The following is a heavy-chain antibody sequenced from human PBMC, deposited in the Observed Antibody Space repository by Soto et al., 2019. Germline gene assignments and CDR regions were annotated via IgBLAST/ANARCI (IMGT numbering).Heavy chain of an antibody. CDR1: GYSFTSYW. Sequence: PGEALKISCKGSGYSFTSYWIGWVRQMPGKGLEWMGIIYPGDSDTRYSPSFQGQVTISSDKSISTAYLQWSSLESSDTAMYYCARQVRAGVFDYFGQGTLVTVSP. V-gene: IGHV5-51*01. J-gene: IGHJ4*02. CDR2: IYPGDSDT. CDR3: ARQVRAGVFDY.